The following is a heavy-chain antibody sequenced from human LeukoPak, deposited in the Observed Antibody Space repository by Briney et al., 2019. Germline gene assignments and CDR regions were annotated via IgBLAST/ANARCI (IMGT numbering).Heavy chain of an antibody. CDR1: GFTFSSYA. V-gene: IGHV3-30-3*01. CDR3: ARDWADLLLWFGDTPPPFDY. CDR2: ISYDGSNK. J-gene: IGHJ4*02. D-gene: IGHD3-10*01. Sequence: PGRSLRLSCAASGFTFSSYAMHWVRQAPGKGLEWVAVISYDGSNKYYADSVKGRFTISRDNSKNTLYLQMNSLRAEDTAVYYCARDWADLLLWFGDTPPPFDYWGQGTLVTVSS.